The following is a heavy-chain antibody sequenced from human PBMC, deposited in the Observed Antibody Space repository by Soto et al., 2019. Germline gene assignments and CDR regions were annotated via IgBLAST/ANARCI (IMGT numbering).Heavy chain of an antibody. CDR3: ARKVVSTVTTFGGGRSWYYYYGMDV. D-gene: IGHD4-17*01. V-gene: IGHV1-69*13. J-gene: IGHJ6*02. CDR1: GGTFSSYA. Sequence: SVKVSCKASGGTFSSYAISWVRQAPGQGLEWMGGIIPIFGTANYAQKFQGRVTITADESTSTAYMELSSLRSEDTAVYYCARKVVSTVTTFGGGRSWYYYYGMDVWG. CDR2: IIPIFGTA.